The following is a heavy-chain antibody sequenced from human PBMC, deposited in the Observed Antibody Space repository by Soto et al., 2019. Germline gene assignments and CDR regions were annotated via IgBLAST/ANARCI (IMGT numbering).Heavy chain of an antibody. CDR3: ARDRGWSLFDY. D-gene: IGHD6-19*01. J-gene: IGHJ4*02. V-gene: IGHV3-74*01. CDR1: GFTFSSFW. CDR2: TNSDGSDT. Sequence: GGSLRLSCAASGFTFSSFWMYWVRQAPGKGLVWVSRTNSDGSDTTYADSVKGRFTISRDNAKNTLYLQMNSLRAEDTAVYYCARDRGWSLFDYWGQGTLVTVSS.